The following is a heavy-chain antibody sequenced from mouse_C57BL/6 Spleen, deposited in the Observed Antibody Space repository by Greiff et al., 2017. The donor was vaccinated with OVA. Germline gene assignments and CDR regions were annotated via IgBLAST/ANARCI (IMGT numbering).Heavy chain of an antibody. CDR3: AREGDYGYAMDY. CDR2: IDPETGGT. J-gene: IGHJ4*01. CDR1: GYTFTDYE. D-gene: IGHD2-4*01. V-gene: IGHV1-15*01. Sequence: VKLMESGAELVRPGASVTLSCKASGYTFTDYEMHWVKQTPVHGLEWIGAIDPETGGTAYNQKFKGKAILTVDKSSSTAYMQLSSLTSEDSAVYYCAREGDYGYAMDYWGQGTSVTVSS.